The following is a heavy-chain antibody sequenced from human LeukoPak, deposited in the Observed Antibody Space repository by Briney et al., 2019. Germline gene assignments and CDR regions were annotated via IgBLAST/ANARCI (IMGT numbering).Heavy chain of an antibody. V-gene: IGHV3-23*01. Sequence: GGSLRLSCAASGFTFSSYAMSWVRQAPGKGLEWVSAISGSGGSTYYADSVKGRFTISRDNAKNSLYLQMNSLRAEDTAVYYCARDHDYGDYLGAYGMDVWGQGTTVTVSS. CDR3: ARDHDYGDYLGAYGMDV. CDR2: ISGSGGST. D-gene: IGHD4-17*01. CDR1: GFTFSSYA. J-gene: IGHJ6*02.